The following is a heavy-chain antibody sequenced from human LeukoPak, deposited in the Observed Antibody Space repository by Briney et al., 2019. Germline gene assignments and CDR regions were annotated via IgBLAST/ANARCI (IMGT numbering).Heavy chain of an antibody. CDR2: IYYSGST. CDR3: AKVAKVVVKNLLGY. CDR1: GGSISTNSYY. Sequence: SETLSLTCTVSGGSISTNSYYWVLIRQPPGKGLEGIATIYYSGSTYYNPYLKSRVTISVDTSKNQSSLRMTSVTAADKAVYYCAKVAKVVVKNLLGYWGQGTLVTVSS. J-gene: IGHJ4*02. V-gene: IGHV4-39*07. D-gene: IGHD3-22*01.